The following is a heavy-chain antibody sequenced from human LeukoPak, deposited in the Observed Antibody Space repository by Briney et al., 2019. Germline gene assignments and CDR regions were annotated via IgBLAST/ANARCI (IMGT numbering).Heavy chain of an antibody. Sequence: ASVKVSCKASGYTFTSYYMHWVRQAPGQGLEWMGIINPSGGSTSYAQKFQGRVTITADESTSTAYMELSSLRSEDTAVYYCARGAYCGGDCHGDAFDIWGQGTMVTVSS. CDR3: ARGAYCGGDCHGDAFDI. D-gene: IGHD2-21*02. V-gene: IGHV1-46*01. CDR2: INPSGGST. CDR1: GYTFTSYY. J-gene: IGHJ3*02.